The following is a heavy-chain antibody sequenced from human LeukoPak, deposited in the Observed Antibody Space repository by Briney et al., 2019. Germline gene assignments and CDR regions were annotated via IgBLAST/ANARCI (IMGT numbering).Heavy chain of an antibody. CDR1: GFTFSRYV. CDR2: ISYEGNNK. D-gene: IGHD3-10*01. V-gene: IGHV3-30*01. Sequence: PGGSLRLSCAASGFTFSRYVMHWVRQAPGKGLEWVALISYEGNNKFYADSVKGRFTISRDNSRDTLYLQMNSLRGEDAAVYSCARGGIPTGPYYYFYYMDVWGNGTAVAVSS. J-gene: IGHJ6*03. CDR3: ARGGIPTGPYYYFYYMDV.